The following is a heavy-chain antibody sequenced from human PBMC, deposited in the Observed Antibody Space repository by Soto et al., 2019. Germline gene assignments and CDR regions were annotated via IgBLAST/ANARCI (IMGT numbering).Heavy chain of an antibody. D-gene: IGHD1-20*01. J-gene: IGHJ3*02. V-gene: IGHV3-9*01. CDR3: AKDIGPGNWNDVWTDAFDI. CDR2: ISWNSGSI. Sequence: PGGSLRLSCAASGFTFDDYAMHWVRQAPGKGLEWVSGISWNSGSIGYADSVKGRFTISRDNAKNSLYLQMNSLRAEDTALYYCAKDIGPGNWNDVWTDAFDIWGQGTMVTVSS. CDR1: GFTFDDYA.